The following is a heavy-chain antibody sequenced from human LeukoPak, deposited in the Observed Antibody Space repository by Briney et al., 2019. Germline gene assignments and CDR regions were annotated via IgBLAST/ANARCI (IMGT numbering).Heavy chain of an antibody. CDR2: INHSGST. CDR3: ARVPEEITESPPFDY. Sequence: PSETLSLTCAVYGGSFSGYYWSWIRQPPGKGLEWIGEINHSGSTNYNPSLKSRVTISVDTSKNQFSLKLSSVTAADTAVYYCARVPEEITESPPFDYWGQGTLVTVSS. J-gene: IGHJ4*02. D-gene: IGHD1-14*01. V-gene: IGHV4-34*01. CDR1: GGSFSGYY.